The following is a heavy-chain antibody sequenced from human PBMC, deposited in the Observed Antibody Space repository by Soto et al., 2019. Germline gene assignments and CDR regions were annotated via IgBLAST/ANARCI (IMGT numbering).Heavy chain of an antibody. Sequence: GGSLRLSCAASGFTFSSYSMNWVRQAPGKGLEWVSSISSSGGSIYYADSVKGRFTISRDNSKNTLYLQMNSLRAEDTAVYYCAKVVPGLGGGDCSSTSCPRDYWGQGTLVTVSS. CDR2: ISSSGGSI. V-gene: IGHV3-23*01. CDR1: GFTFSSYS. J-gene: IGHJ4*02. D-gene: IGHD2-2*01. CDR3: AKVVPGLGGGDCSSTSCPRDY.